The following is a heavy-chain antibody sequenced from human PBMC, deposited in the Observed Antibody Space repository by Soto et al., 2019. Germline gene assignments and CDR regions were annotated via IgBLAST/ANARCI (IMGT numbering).Heavy chain of an antibody. CDR2: INAGNGNT. D-gene: IGHD2-15*01. CDR3: ARDLGGWPDF. CDR1: GYTFTSYA. Sequence: QVQLVQSGAEVKKPGASVKVSCKASGYTFTSYAMHWVRQAPGQRLECMGWINAGNGNTKYSQKFQGRVTITRDTSATTAYMVLSIRRSEDTAVYYCARDLGGWPDFWGQGTLVTVSS. V-gene: IGHV1-3*01. J-gene: IGHJ4*02.